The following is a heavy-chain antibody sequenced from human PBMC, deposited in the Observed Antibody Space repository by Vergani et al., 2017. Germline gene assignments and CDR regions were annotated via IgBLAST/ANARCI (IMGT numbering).Heavy chain of an antibody. CDR1: GGTFSSYT. D-gene: IGHD1-26*01. CDR3: ASLIVGGHPGPIVDY. Sequence: QVQLVQSGAEVKKPGSSVKVSCKASGGTFSSYTISWVRQAPGQGLEWMGRIIPIFGTANYAQKFQGRVTITADESTSTAYMELSSLRSEDTAVYYCASLIVGGHPGPIVDYWGQGTLVTVSS. J-gene: IGHJ4*02. V-gene: IGHV1-69*08. CDR2: IIPIFGTA.